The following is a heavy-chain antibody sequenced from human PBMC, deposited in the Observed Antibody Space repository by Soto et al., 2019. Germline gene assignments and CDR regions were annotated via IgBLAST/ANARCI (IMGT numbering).Heavy chain of an antibody. CDR1: GFTFSDYA. V-gene: IGHV3-23*01. CDR2: ISGSGGDT. D-gene: IGHD2-15*01. J-gene: IGHJ5*02. CDR3: AKGGCSGVSCGWFDP. Sequence: EVQLLESGGGLVQPGGSLRLSCAASGFTFSDYAMNWVRQAPGKGLEWVSGISGSGGDTYYAHSVNGRFTISRDNSKNTSYLQMSSLRAEDTAVYLCAKGGCSGVSCGWFDPWGQGTLVTVSS.